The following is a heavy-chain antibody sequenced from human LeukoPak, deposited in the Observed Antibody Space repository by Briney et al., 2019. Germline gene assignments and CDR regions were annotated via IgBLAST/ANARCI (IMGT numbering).Heavy chain of an antibody. Sequence: SETLSLTCTVSGGSISSYYWSWIRQPPGKGLEWIGEINHSGSTNYNPSLKNRVTISVDTSKNQFSLKLNSVTAADTAVYYCARQLRGSDAFDIWGQGTMVTVSS. V-gene: IGHV4-34*01. CDR2: INHSGST. J-gene: IGHJ3*02. CDR3: ARQLRGSDAFDI. D-gene: IGHD1-1*01. CDR1: GGSISSYY.